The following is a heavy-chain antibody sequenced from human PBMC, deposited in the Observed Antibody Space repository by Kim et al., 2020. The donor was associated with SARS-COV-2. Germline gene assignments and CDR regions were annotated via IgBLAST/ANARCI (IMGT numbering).Heavy chain of an antibody. CDR1: GGSISSGGYY. V-gene: IGHV4-31*03. J-gene: IGHJ6*02. Sequence: SETLSLTCTVSGGSISSGGYYWSWIRQHPGKGLEWIGYIYYSGSTYYNPSLKSRVTISVDTSKNQFSLKLSSVTAADTAVYYCARAGTTVTPVYYYYGMDVWGQGTTVTVSS. D-gene: IGHD4-4*01. CDR3: ARAGTTVTPVYYYYGMDV. CDR2: IYYSGST.